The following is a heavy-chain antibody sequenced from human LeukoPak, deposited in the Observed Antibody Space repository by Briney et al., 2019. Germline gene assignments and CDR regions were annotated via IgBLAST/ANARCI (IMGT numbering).Heavy chain of an antibody. D-gene: IGHD6-19*01. CDR3: AKVRGTYSSGYFFDY. CDR1: GFTFDNYA. J-gene: IGHJ4*02. CDR2: ISWSSGYI. Sequence: GGSLRLSCAASGFTFDNYAMHWVRQAPGNGLEWLSIISWSSGYIGYADSVKGRFTISRDNARKSLDLQMNSLRAEDTAFYYCAKVRGTYSSGYFFDYWGQGTLVTVSS. V-gene: IGHV3-9*01.